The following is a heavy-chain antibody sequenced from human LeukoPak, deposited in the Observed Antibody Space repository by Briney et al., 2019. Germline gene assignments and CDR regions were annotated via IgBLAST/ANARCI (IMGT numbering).Heavy chain of an antibody. Sequence: SDTVSLTCAVSGYSLSSGYYWGWIRQPPGKGLEWIGSIYHSGSTYYNPDPKSRVTISVDTSKNQFALKLRSVTAADTAVYYCARHQRYYMDVWGKGTTVTVSS. J-gene: IGHJ6*03. CDR3: ARHQRYYMDV. V-gene: IGHV4-38-2*01. CDR2: IYHSGST. CDR1: GYSLSSGYY. D-gene: IGHD6-25*01.